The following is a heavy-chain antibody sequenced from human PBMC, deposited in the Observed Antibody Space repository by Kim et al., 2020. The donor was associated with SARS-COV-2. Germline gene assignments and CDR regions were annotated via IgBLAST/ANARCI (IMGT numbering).Heavy chain of an antibody. V-gene: IGHV3-7*01. Sequence: GGSLRLSCAASGFTFSSYWMSWVRQAPGKGLEWVANIKQDGSEKYYVDSVKGRFTISRDNAKNSLYLQMNSLRAEDTAVYYCAREPGITIFGVVNYYMDVWGKGTTVTVSS. CDR2: IKQDGSEK. CDR3: AREPGITIFGVVNYYMDV. CDR1: GFTFSSYW. J-gene: IGHJ6*03. D-gene: IGHD3-3*01.